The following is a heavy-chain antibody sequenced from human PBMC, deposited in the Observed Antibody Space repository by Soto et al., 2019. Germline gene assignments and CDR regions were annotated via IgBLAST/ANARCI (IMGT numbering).Heavy chain of an antibody. Sequence: SETLSLTCAVYGGSFSGYYWTWIRQPPGTGLEWIGEINHSGSTNYNPSLKSRVTISVDTSKNQFSLKLSSVTAADTAVYYCARGFAFYGDFDSWGRGTLVTVSS. CDR2: INHSGST. J-gene: IGHJ4*02. V-gene: IGHV4-34*01. CDR1: GGSFSGYY. CDR3: ARGFAFYGDFDS. D-gene: IGHD4-17*01.